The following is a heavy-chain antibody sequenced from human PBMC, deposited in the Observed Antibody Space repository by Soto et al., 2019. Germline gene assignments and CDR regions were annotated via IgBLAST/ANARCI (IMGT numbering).Heavy chain of an antibody. CDR3: ARKATSDDY. CDR1: GGSISNYY. V-gene: IGHV4-59*08. CDR2: VSYGGST. J-gene: IGHJ4*02. Sequence: PSETLSLTCTVSGGSISNYYWSWIRQPPGKGLEWIGYVSYGGSTNYNPSLKSRVSISVDTSKNQFSLELRSVTAADTAVYYCARKATSDDYWGQGTPVTVSS.